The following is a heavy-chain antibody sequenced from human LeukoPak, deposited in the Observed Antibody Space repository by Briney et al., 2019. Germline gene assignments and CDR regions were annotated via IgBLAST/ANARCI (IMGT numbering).Heavy chain of an antibody. CDR3: ARDYDCGGDCYFPIDY. V-gene: IGHV4-39*07. CDR2: IYYSGST. Sequence: SETLSLTCTVSGGSISSSSYYWGWIRQPPGKGLEWIGSIYYSGSTYYNPSLKSRVTISVDTSKNQFSLKLSSVTAADTAVYYCARDYDCGGDCYFPIDYWGQGTLVTVSS. J-gene: IGHJ4*02. CDR1: GGSISSSSYY. D-gene: IGHD2-21*02.